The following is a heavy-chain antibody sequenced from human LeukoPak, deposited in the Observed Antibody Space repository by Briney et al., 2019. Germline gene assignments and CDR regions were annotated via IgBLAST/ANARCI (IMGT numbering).Heavy chain of an antibody. CDR3: VREIAVVPAAGNSWFDP. CDR2: SIPMFRTA. CDR1: GGTFSSYA. Sequence: GSSVKVSCKASGGTFSSYAISWVRQAPGQGLEWMGGSIPMFRTANYAQKFRGRVTMTTDESTSTAYMELSSLRSGDTAVYYCVREIAVVPAAGNSWFDPWGQGTLVIVSS. V-gene: IGHV1-69*05. J-gene: IGHJ5*02. D-gene: IGHD2-2*01.